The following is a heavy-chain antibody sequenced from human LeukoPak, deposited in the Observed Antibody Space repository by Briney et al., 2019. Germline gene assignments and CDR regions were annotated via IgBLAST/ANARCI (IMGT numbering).Heavy chain of an antibody. J-gene: IGHJ4*02. V-gene: IGHV3-43*01. D-gene: IGHD2-15*01. CDR3: ARRDNVVVVSASDY. Sequence: GSLRLSCAASGFTFEDFTMHWVRQAPGKALEWVSLITWDGQNIEYQDSVKGRFTMSRDNSRDTVYLQMNSLRVDDTAVYYCARRDNVVVVSASDYWGQGALVTVSS. CDR1: GFTFEDFT. CDR2: ITWDGQNI.